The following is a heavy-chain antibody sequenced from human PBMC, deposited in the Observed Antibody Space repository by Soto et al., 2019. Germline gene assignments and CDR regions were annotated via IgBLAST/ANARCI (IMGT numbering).Heavy chain of an antibody. J-gene: IGHJ6*02. CDR2: IYHSGST. V-gene: IGHV4-30-2*01. Sequence: QLQLQESGSGLVKPSQTLSLTCAVSGGSISSGGYSWRWIRQPPGKGLEWIGYIYHSGSTYYNPSPKSRVTISVDRSKNQFSLKLSSVTAADTAVYYCASGYYYGREDVWGQGTTVTVSS. CDR3: ASGYYYGREDV. D-gene: IGHD3-10*01. CDR1: GGSISSGGYS.